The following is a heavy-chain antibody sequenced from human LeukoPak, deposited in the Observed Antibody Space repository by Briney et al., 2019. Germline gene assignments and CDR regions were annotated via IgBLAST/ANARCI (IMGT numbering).Heavy chain of an antibody. CDR1: GFTFSSYR. CDR3: ARDPWTNSDYDGFDY. D-gene: IGHD5-12*01. J-gene: IGHJ4*02. CDR2: ISSSSSYI. V-gene: IGHV3-21*01. Sequence: GGSLRLSCAASGFTFSSYRMNWVRQARGRGLEWVSSISSSSSYIYYADSVKGRFTISRDNAKNSQYLQMNSLRAEDTAVYYCARDPWTNSDYDGFDYWGQGTLVTVSS.